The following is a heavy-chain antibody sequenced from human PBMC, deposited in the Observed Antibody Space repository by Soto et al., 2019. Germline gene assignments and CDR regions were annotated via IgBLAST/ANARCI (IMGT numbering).Heavy chain of an antibody. CDR3: AKDVIAAAGTYYYGMDV. D-gene: IGHD6-13*01. J-gene: IGHJ6*02. V-gene: IGHV3-30*18. Sequence: QVQLVESGGGVVQPGRSLRLSCAASGFTFSSYGMHWVRQAPGKGLEGVAVISYDGSNKYYADSVKGRFTISRDNSKNTLYLQMNSLRAEDTAVYYCAKDVIAAAGTYYYGMDVWGQGTTVTVSS. CDR1: GFTFSSYG. CDR2: ISYDGSNK.